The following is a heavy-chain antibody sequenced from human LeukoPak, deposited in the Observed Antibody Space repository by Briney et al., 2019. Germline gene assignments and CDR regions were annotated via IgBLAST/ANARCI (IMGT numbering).Heavy chain of an antibody. CDR3: ARIKMNPYHYGSGSYWDIDY. CDR1: GGSISSSSYY. D-gene: IGHD3-10*01. V-gene: IGHV4-39*01. Sequence: KPSETLSLTCTVSGGSISSSSYYWGWIRQPPGKGLEWIGEINYSGSTNYNPSLKRRVTISVDTSKNEFSLKLNSVTAADTAVYYCARIKMNPYHYGSGSYWDIDYWGQGALVTVSS. J-gene: IGHJ4*02. CDR2: INYSGST.